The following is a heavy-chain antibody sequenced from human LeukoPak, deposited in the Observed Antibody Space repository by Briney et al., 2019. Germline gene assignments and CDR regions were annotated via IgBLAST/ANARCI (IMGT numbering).Heavy chain of an antibody. J-gene: IGHJ6*02. CDR2: ISGDGTAR. CDR3: ASDSPYYGMDV. Sequence: TGGSLRLSCAASGFTSSSYWMHRVRQVPGKGLVWVSRISGDGTARNYADSVKGRFTISRDDAKNTVDLQMSGLRVEDTAVYHCASDSPYYGMDVWGQGTTVTVSS. CDR1: GFTSSSYW. V-gene: IGHV3-74*01.